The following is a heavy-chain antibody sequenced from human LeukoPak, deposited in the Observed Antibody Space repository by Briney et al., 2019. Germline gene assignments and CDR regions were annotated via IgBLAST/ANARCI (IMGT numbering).Heavy chain of an antibody. D-gene: IGHD3-10*01. Sequence: PGGSLRLSCAASGFTFSDHYMDWVRQAPGKGLEWASYISSSSSTIYYADSVKGRFTISRDNAKNSLYLQMNSLRAEDTAVYYCAKDSNLWFGELLEVYYYYGMDVWGQGTTVTVSS. CDR1: GFTFSDHY. CDR2: ISSSSSTI. V-gene: IGHV3-48*01. CDR3: AKDSNLWFGELLEVYYYYGMDV. J-gene: IGHJ6*02.